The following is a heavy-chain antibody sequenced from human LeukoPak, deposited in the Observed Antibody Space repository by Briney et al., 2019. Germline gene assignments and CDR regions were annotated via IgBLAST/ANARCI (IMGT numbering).Heavy chain of an antibody. V-gene: IGHV5-51*01. J-gene: IGHJ3*02. Sequence: GESLKISCKGSGYSFTSYWIGWVRQMPGKGLEWMGIIYPGDSDTRYSPSFQGQVTISADKSISTAYLQWSSLKASDTAMYYCASVNDYGDYYGPPVGAFDIWGQGTMVTVSS. CDR2: IYPGDSDT. CDR1: GYSFTSYW. D-gene: IGHD4-17*01. CDR3: ASVNDYGDYYGPPVGAFDI.